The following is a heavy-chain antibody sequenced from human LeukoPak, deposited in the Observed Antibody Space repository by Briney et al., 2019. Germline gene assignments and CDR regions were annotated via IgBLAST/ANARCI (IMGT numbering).Heavy chain of an antibody. Sequence: ASVKVSCKASGYTFTSYGISWVRQAPGQGLEWMGWISAYNGNTNYAQKLQGRVTMTTDTSTSTAYMELRSLRSDDTAVYYCARGGGIVVVPAALSGGGWFDPWGQGTLVTVSS. V-gene: IGHV1-18*01. D-gene: IGHD2-2*01. CDR2: ISAYNGNT. J-gene: IGHJ5*02. CDR1: GYTFTSYG. CDR3: ARGGGIVVVPAALSGGGWFDP.